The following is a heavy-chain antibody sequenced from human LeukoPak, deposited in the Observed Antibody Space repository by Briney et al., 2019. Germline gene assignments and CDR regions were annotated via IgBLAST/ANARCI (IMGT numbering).Heavy chain of an antibody. D-gene: IGHD6-6*01. J-gene: IGHJ6*03. CDR2: ISSSSSTI. CDR1: GFTFSSYS. Sequence: GGSLRLSCAASGFTFSSYSMNWVRQAPGKGLEWVSYISSSSSTIYYADSVKGRFTISRDNAKNSLYLQMNSLRAEDTAVYYCARERYSSSGYYMDVWGKGTTVTVSS. V-gene: IGHV3-48*01. CDR3: ARERYSSSGYYMDV.